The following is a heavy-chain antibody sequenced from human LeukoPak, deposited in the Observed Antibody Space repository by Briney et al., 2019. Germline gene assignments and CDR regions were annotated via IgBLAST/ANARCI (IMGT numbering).Heavy chain of an antibody. D-gene: IGHD6-6*01. CDR1: GFTFSNHY. CDR2: INQDGGEK. J-gene: IGHJ4*02. CDR3: ARRTYSSSIFDY. V-gene: IGHV3-7*02. Sequence: PGGSLRLSCEASGFTFSNHYMNWVRQAPGKGLEWVANINQDGGEKYYVDSVKGRFTISRDNAKNSLYLQMNSLRAEDTAVYYCARRTYSSSIFDYWGQGTLVTVSS.